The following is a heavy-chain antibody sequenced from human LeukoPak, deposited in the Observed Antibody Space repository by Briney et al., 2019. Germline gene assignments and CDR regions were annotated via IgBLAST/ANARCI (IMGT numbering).Heavy chain of an antibody. Sequence: GGSLTLSCAASRFTFRSHRMSWLRQAPARGVAWVAIIKQDGSEKYYVDSVNGRFTISRDNAKNSLYLQMNSLRAEDTAVYYCARDPRYCRGGRCYFGYFDYWGQGTLVTVSS. CDR3: ARDPRYCRGGRCYFGYFDY. D-gene: IGHD2-15*01. CDR2: IKQDGSEK. CDR1: RFTFRSHR. J-gene: IGHJ4*02. V-gene: IGHV3-7*01.